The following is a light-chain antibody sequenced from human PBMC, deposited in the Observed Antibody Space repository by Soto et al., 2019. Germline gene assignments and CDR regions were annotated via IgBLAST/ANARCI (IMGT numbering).Light chain of an antibody. CDR2: DTF. V-gene: IGKV3-20*01. CDR3: QQYGSSSWT. CDR1: QSVSTY. Sequence: EIALTQSPAILSLSPGERATLSCRASQSVSTYLAWYQQKPGQAPRLLIYDTFNRATGIPDRFSGSGSGTEFTLTISRLEPEDFAVYYCQQYGSSSWTFGQGTKVEIK. J-gene: IGKJ1*01.